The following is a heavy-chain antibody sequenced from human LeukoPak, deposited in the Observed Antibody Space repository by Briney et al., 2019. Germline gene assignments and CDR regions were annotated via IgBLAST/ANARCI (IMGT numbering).Heavy chain of an antibody. CDR3: ARDVNYDSSGYPRRFDY. CDR2: ISSSSSYI. Sequence: GGSLRLSCAASGFTFSSYSMNWVRRAPGKGLEWVSSISSSSSYIYYADSVKGRFTISRDNAKNSLYLQMNSLRAEDTAVYYCARDVNYDSSGYPRRFDYWGQGTLVTVSS. D-gene: IGHD3-22*01. J-gene: IGHJ4*02. V-gene: IGHV3-21*01. CDR1: GFTFSSYS.